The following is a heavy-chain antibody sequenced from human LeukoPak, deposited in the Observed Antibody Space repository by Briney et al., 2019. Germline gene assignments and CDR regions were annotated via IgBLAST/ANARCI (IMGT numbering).Heavy chain of an antibody. CDR3: TTEGPHLYYMDV. CDR1: GFAFSNYG. V-gene: IGHV3-15*01. CDR2: IKSKTDGGTT. Sequence: GGSLRLSCAASGFAFSNYGIYWVRQAPGKGLEWVGRIKSKTDGGTTDYAAPVKGRFTISRDDSKNTLYLQMNSLKTEDTAVYYCTTEGPHLYYMDVWGKGTTVTISS. J-gene: IGHJ6*03.